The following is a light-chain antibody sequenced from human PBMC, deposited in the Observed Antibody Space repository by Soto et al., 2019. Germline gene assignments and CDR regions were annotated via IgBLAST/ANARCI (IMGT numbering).Light chain of an antibody. V-gene: IGLV1-40*01. Sequence: QSVLTQPPSVSGAPGQRVTISCTGSSSNIGAGYDVHWYQHLPGTAPKLLIYGNTNRPSGVPDRFSGSRSGTTASLAITGLRPDVDADYYCQSYDTRLSGYVFATGTKVTVL. CDR2: GNT. CDR3: QSYDTRLSGYV. CDR1: SSNIGAGYD. J-gene: IGLJ1*01.